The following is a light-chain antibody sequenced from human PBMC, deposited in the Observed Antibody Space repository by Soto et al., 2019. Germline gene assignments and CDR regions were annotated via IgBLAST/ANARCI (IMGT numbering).Light chain of an antibody. CDR2: SNN. J-gene: IGLJ2*01. V-gene: IGLV1-44*01. CDR3: AAWDDSLSAVV. CDR1: SSNIGSNL. Sequence: QSVLTQPPSASGTPGQRVTISCSGSSSNIGSNLVNWYQQLPGTAPKLLIHSNNHRPSGVPDRFSGSKSGTSSSLAISGLQSEDEADYYCAAWDDSLSAVVFGGGTKLTVL.